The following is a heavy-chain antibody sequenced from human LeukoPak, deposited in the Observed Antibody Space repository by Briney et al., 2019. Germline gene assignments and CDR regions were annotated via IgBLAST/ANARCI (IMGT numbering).Heavy chain of an antibody. J-gene: IGHJ4*02. Sequence: GGSLRLSCAASGFTFSSYGMHWVRQAPGKGLEWVAFIRYDGSNKYYADSVKGRFTIARDNSKNTLYLQMNSLRAEDTAVYYCAKEGYDDFWSGYYSDYWGQGTLVTVSS. D-gene: IGHD3-3*01. CDR2: IRYDGSNK. CDR3: AKEGYDDFWSGYYSDY. CDR1: GFTFSSYG. V-gene: IGHV3-30*02.